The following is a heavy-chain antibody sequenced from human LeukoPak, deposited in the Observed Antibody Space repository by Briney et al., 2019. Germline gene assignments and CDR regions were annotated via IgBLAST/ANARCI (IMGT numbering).Heavy chain of an antibody. CDR3: ARGGSSGCLDY. CDR2: IKTDGIDI. J-gene: IGHJ4*02. V-gene: IGHV3-74*01. CDR1: GFTFSSYW. D-gene: IGHD6-19*01. Sequence: GGSLRLSCAASGFTFSSYWMHWGRQAPGKGRVWVSRIKTDGIDISYADSVKGRFTISRDNAKNTLYLQMNSMSAEDPAVYYCARGGSSGCLDYWGQGTLVTVSS.